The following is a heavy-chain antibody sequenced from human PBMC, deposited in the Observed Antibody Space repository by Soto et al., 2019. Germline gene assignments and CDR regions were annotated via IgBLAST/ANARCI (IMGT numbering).Heavy chain of an antibody. CDR2: ISSSSSTI. Sequence: GGSLRLSCAASGFTFSSYSMNWVRQAPGKGLEWVSYISSSSSTIYYADPVKGRFTISRDNAKNSLYLQMNSLRDEDTAVYYCARDYPNPPRRGPYYWGQGTLVTVSS. J-gene: IGHJ4*02. CDR3: ARDYPNPPRRGPYY. V-gene: IGHV3-48*02. CDR1: GFTFSSYS.